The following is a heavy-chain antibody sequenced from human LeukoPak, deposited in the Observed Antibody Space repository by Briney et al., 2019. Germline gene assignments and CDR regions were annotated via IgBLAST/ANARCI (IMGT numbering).Heavy chain of an antibody. CDR3: ARGVNCSSTRCHPNYFDY. J-gene: IGHJ4*02. Sequence: ASVKVSCKDSGYTFTGYYMHWVRQAPGQGLEWMGWINPNSGGTNYAQKFQGWVTMTRDTSISTACMELSRLRSDDTAVYYCARGVNCSSTRCHPNYFDYWGQGTLVTVSS. V-gene: IGHV1-2*04. D-gene: IGHD2-2*01. CDR2: INPNSGGT. CDR1: GYTFTGYY.